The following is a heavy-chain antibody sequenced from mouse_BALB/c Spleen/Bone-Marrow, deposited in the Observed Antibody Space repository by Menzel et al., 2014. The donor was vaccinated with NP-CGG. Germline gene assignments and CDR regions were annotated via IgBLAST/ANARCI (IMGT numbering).Heavy chain of an antibody. CDR2: ISYSGTT. J-gene: IGHJ4*01. D-gene: IGHD2-1*01. V-gene: IGHV3-8*02. Sequence: VQLQQSGPSVVKPSQPLSLTCSVTGDSITSGFWNWIRKFPGNKLEYMGYISYSGTTYYNPSLKSRISFTRDTSKNXYYLQSISVTTEDTATYFCARWDFGNHYAMDYWGQGTSVTVSS. CDR1: GDSITSGF. CDR3: ARWDFGNHYAMDY.